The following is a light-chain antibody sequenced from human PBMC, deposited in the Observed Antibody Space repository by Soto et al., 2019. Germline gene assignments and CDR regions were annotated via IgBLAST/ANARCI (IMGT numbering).Light chain of an antibody. J-gene: IGKJ1*01. V-gene: IGKV3-15*01. CDR1: QSVSSN. CDR2: GAS. CDR3: QQYNNWGT. Sequence: EIVMTQSPATLSVSPGERAILSCRASQSVSSNLAWYQQKPGQAPRLRIYGASTRATGIPARFSGSGSGTEFTLTISSLQSEDFAVYYCQQYNNWGTFGQGTKVEIK.